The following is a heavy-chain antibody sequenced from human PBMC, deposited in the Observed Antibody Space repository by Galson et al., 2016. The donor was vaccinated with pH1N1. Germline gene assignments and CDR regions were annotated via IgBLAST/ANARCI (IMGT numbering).Heavy chain of an antibody. V-gene: IGHV5-51*03. CDR2: VNPGGSTI. CDR1: GYSFISQW. Sequence: QSGAEVKKPGESLKISCKASGYSFISQWIAWVRQVPGKGLEWVGVVNPGGSTIRYSPSFPGQVTISSDKSISTAYLQWLSLRASDTATYYCARQYDFGDYRGNAFDIWGQGTVVLVSS. D-gene: IGHD4-17*01. J-gene: IGHJ3*02. CDR3: ARQYDFGDYRGNAFDI.